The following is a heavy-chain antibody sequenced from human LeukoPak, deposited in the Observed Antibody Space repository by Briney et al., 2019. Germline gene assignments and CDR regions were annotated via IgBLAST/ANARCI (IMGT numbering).Heavy chain of an antibody. V-gene: IGHV3-23*01. CDR1: GFTFSSYA. D-gene: IGHD1-7*01. Sequence: PGASLRHSCAASGFTFSSYAMSWVRQAPGKGLEWVSGISGSGGNTYYADSVKGRFTISRDSSKNTLYLQMDSLRAEDTAVYYCAKDITGTTRFDYWGQGTLVTVSS. CDR2: ISGSGGNT. J-gene: IGHJ4*02. CDR3: AKDITGTTRFDY.